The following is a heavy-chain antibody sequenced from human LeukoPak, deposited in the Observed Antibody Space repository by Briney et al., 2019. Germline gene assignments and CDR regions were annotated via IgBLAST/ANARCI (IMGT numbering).Heavy chain of an antibody. CDR3: ARGGDAYYDFWSGYGIDY. D-gene: IGHD3-3*01. CDR2: IYYSGST. J-gene: IGHJ4*02. CDR1: GGSISSSSYY. V-gene: IGHV4-39*07. Sequence: PSETLSLTCTVSGGSISSSSYYWGWIRQPPGKGLEWIGSIYYSGSTYYNPSLKSRVTISVDTSKNQFSLKLSSVTAADTAVYYCARGGDAYYDFWSGYGIDYWGQGTLVTVSS.